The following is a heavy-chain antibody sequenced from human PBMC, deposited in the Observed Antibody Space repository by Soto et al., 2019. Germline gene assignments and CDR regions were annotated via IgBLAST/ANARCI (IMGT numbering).Heavy chain of an antibody. CDR3: ARSDIVATGFDY. CDR2: IYYSGVT. J-gene: IGHJ4*02. Sequence: QVQLQESGPGLVKPSQTLSLTCTVSGGSISSGGYYWSWIRQHPGKGLEWIGYIYYSGVTYYNPSLKSRVTISVDTSKNQFFLKLSSVTAADTAVYYCARSDIVATGFDYWGQGTLVTVSS. CDR1: GGSISSGGYY. V-gene: IGHV4-31*03. D-gene: IGHD5-12*01.